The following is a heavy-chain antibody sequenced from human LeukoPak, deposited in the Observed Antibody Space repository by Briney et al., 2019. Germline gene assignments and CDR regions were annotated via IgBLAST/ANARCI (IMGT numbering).Heavy chain of an antibody. J-gene: IGHJ5*02. CDR1: GYTFTSYG. D-gene: IGHD3-3*01. CDR3: ADFWLMRGWFDP. CDR2: ISAYNGNT. Sequence: ASVKVSCTASGYTFTSYGISWVRQAPGQGLEWMGWISAYNGNTNYAQKLQGRVTMTTDTSTSTAYMELRSLRSDDTAVYYCADFWLMRGWFDPWGQGTLVTVSS. V-gene: IGHV1-18*01.